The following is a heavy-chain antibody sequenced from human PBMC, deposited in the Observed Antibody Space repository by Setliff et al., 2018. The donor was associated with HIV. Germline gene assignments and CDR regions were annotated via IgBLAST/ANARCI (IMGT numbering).Heavy chain of an antibody. CDR2: IEWHGGRT. CDR1: GFTFDDYA. CDR3: ARDDGGYNYAEAFDV. V-gene: IGHV3-43D*04. J-gene: IGHJ3*01. D-gene: IGHD3-16*01. Sequence: PGGSLRLSCTASGFTFDDYAMYWVRQAPGKALEWVSLIEWHGGRTFYADSVEGRFTISRDNAKNSLYLQMNSLRAEDTAVYYCARDDGGYNYAEAFDVWGQGTMVTVSS.